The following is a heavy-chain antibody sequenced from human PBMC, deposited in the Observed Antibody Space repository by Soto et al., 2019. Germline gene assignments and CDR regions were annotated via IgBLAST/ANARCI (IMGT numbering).Heavy chain of an antibody. J-gene: IGHJ5*02. Sequence: ASVKVSCKVSGYTLTELSMHWVRQAPGKGLEWMGGFDPEDGETIYAQKFQGRVTMTEDTSTDTAYMELSSLRSEDTAVYYCATTSRGYCSSTSCPYNWFDPWGQGTLVTGSS. V-gene: IGHV1-24*01. CDR3: ATTSRGYCSSTSCPYNWFDP. D-gene: IGHD2-2*01. CDR1: GYTLTELS. CDR2: FDPEDGET.